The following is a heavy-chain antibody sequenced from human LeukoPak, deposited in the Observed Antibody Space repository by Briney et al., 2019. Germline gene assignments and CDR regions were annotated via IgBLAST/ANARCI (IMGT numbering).Heavy chain of an antibody. CDR3: ARDRWYYYGSGSYYPLDY. CDR1: GYTFTGYY. CDR2: INPNSGGT. D-gene: IGHD3-10*01. J-gene: IGHJ4*02. V-gene: IGHV1-2*02. Sequence: ASVKVSRKASGYTFTGYYMHWVRQAPGQGLEWMGWINPNSGGTNYAQKFQGRVTMTRDTSISTAYMELSRLRSDDTAVYYCARDRWYYYGSGSYYPLDYWGQGTLVTVSS.